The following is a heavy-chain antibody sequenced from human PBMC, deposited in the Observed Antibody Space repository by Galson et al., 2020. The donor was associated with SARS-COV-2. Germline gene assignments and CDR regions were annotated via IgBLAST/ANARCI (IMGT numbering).Heavy chain of an antibody. CDR3: ARSNSSSWSPFDF. CDR2: ISGSGTTI. D-gene: IGHD6-13*01. V-gene: IGHV3-48*03. Sequence: GESLKISCVGYGFRIRNYEMNWVRQAPGKGLEWVSDISGSGTTIYYADSLKGRFTISRDNAKNSVYLQMDSLRAEDTAVYYCARSNSSSWSPFDFWGQGTLVTVSS. J-gene: IGHJ4*02. CDR1: GFRIRNYE.